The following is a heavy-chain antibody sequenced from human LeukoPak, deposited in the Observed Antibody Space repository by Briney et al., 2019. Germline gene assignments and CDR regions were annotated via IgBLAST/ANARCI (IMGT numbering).Heavy chain of an antibody. V-gene: IGHV4-39*07. J-gene: IGHJ4*02. CDR1: GGSINSSSYY. D-gene: IGHD6-13*01. Sequence: SETLSLTCTVSGGSINSSSYYWGWIRQPPGKGLEWIGKIYYSGSTNYNPSLKSRVTISVDTSKNQFSLKLSSVTAADTAVYYCARVQSRGAAGDFDYRGQGTRVTVSS. CDR3: ARVQSRGAAGDFDY. CDR2: IYYSGST.